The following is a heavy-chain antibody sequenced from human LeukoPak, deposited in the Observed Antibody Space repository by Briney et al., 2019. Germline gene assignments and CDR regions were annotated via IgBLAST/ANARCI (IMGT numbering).Heavy chain of an antibody. Sequence: PSETLSLTCTVSGGSISSYYWSWIRQPAGKGLEWIGRFYTSGSPNYNPSLKSRVTMSVDKSKKQFSLKVTPVTAADTAVYYCARGGYGDYGDAFDIWGQGTMVTVSS. D-gene: IGHD4-17*01. J-gene: IGHJ3*02. CDR1: GGSISSYY. V-gene: IGHV4-4*07. CDR3: ARGGYGDYGDAFDI. CDR2: FYTSGSP.